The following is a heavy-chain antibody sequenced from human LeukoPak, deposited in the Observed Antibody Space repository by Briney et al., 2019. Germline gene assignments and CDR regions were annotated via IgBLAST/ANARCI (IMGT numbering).Heavy chain of an antibody. J-gene: IGHJ4*02. Sequence: SDTRSLTCDVSGYSISSGYYCGWVRHPPGKWLGWIGSIYHSGSPYYNPSLKRRVTISVDTSKNQFSLKLSSVTAADTAVYYCARTRIAAAGTLDYWGQGTLVSVSS. V-gene: IGHV4-38-2*01. CDR3: ARTRIAAAGTLDY. CDR1: GYSISSGYY. D-gene: IGHD6-13*01. CDR2: IYHSGSP.